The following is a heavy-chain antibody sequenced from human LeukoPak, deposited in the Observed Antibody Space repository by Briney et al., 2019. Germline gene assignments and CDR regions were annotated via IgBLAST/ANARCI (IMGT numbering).Heavy chain of an antibody. V-gene: IGHV3-74*01. J-gene: IGHJ4*02. CDR3: VRDRDGYNY. D-gene: IGHD5-24*01. CDR1: GFSFSNSL. CDR2: SDNDESTT. Sequence: PGESLRLSCAASGFSFSNSLMHWVRHVPGKGLVWVARSDNDESTTHYADSVKGRFTISRDNAKNTLYLQMNSLRGEDTAVYYCVRDRDGYNYWGQGTLVTVSS.